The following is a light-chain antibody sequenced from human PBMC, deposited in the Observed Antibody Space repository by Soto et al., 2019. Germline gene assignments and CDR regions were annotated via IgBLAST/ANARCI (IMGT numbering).Light chain of an antibody. J-gene: IGKJ1*01. V-gene: IGKV1-5*01. Sequence: DIQMTQSPSTLSASVGDRVTITCRASQNIERWLAWYQQKPGKAPKLLLYDVSSLESGVPSRFSGSGSGTEFILTINGLQPDDFATYFCQQFKSGKWKFGQGTKADI. CDR1: QNIERW. CDR2: DVS. CDR3: QQFKSGKWK.